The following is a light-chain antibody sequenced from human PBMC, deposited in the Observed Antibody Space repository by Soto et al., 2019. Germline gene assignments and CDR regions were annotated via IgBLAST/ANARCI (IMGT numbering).Light chain of an antibody. V-gene: IGKV3-15*01. CDR1: RSVSSN. Sequence: EKALTQSPVTLSLSPGERATLSCRASRSVSSNLAWYQQRPGQAPRLLIYGASTRASGVPDRFSGSGSGTEVILTISSLQSEDSAVYYWQQYDVWPALTFGGGTKVDIK. CDR2: GAS. CDR3: QQYDVWPALT. J-gene: IGKJ4*01.